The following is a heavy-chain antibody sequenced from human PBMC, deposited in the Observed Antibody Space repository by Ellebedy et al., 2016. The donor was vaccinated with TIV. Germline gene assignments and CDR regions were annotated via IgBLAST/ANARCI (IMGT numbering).Heavy chain of an antibody. D-gene: IGHD5-18*01. V-gene: IGHV1-69*04. CDR2: IIPILGIA. CDR1: GGTFSSYA. Sequence: AASVKVSCKASGGTFSSYAISWVRQAPGQGLEWMGRIIPILGIANYAQKFQGRVTITADKSTSTAYMELSSLRSEDTAVYYCARDPNVAMAVDYWGQGTLVTVSS. CDR3: ARDPNVAMAVDY. J-gene: IGHJ4*02.